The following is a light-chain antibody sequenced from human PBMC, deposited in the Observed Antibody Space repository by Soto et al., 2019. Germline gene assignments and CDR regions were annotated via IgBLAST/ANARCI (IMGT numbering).Light chain of an antibody. V-gene: IGKV3-20*01. Sequence: EIVLTQSPGTLSLSPGERATLSCRASQSVRSSYLAWYHQKPGQAPRLLIYGASSRATGIPGRFSGSGSGTDFTLTISRLEPEDFAVYYCQQYGSSPFTFGPGTKVDIK. J-gene: IGKJ3*01. CDR3: QQYGSSPFT. CDR1: QSVRSSY. CDR2: GAS.